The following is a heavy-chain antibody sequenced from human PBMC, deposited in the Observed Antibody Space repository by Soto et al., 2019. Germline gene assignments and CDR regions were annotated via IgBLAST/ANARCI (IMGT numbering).Heavy chain of an antibody. CDR1: GFTFSSYG. CDR3: GIGSYLNWFDP. D-gene: IGHD1-26*01. V-gene: IGHV3-33*01. CDR2: IWYDGSNK. Sequence: PGGSLRLSCAASGFTFSSYGMHWVRQAPGKGLEWVAVIWYDGSNKYYADSVKGRFTISRDNSKNTLYLQMNSLRAEDTAVYYCGIGSYLNWFDPWGQGTLVTVSS. J-gene: IGHJ5*02.